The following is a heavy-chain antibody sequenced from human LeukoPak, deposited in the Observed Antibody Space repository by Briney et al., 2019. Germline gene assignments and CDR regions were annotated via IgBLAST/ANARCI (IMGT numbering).Heavy chain of an antibody. Sequence: PGGSLRLSCAASGFTFSSYSMNWVRQAPGKGLEWVSSISSSSYIYYADSVKGRFTISRDNAKNSLYLQMNSLRAEDTAVYYCAREPGGVPADLDYWGQGTLVTVSS. CDR1: GFTFSSYS. J-gene: IGHJ4*02. D-gene: IGHD2-2*01. V-gene: IGHV3-21*01. CDR2: ISSSSYI. CDR3: AREPGGVPADLDY.